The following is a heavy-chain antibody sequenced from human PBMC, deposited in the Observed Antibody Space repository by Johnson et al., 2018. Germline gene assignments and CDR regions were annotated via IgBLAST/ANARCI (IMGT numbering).Heavy chain of an antibody. J-gene: IGHJ6*04. CDR1: ELTFSSYE. D-gene: IGHD1-26*01. Sequence: QVQLVQSGGGVVQPKRSLRLSCAASELTFSSYEMHWVRQAPGKGLEWMAVISQDGRYKYYADSVKGRITISRDNSKKTRYVQMNSLRPEDTAVYYCATGGYRRRGPPDVWGKGTTVTVSS. CDR3: ATGGYRRRGPPDV. CDR2: ISQDGRYK. V-gene: IGHV3-30*03.